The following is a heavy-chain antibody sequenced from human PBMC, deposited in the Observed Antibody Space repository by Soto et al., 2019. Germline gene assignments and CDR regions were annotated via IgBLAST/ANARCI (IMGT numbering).Heavy chain of an antibody. Sequence: TGGSLRLSCVGSGFTFKNYGMHWVRQAPGKGLEWLAVVSYDGTKTMYTDSVKGRISISRDNARNTLFLQMDSLTAEDTALYCCARELRSYSGAYSDHWGQGTPVTVSS. CDR3: ARELRSYSGAYSDH. J-gene: IGHJ4*02. CDR2: VSYDGTKT. CDR1: GFTFKNYG. V-gene: IGHV3-33*05. D-gene: IGHD1-26*01.